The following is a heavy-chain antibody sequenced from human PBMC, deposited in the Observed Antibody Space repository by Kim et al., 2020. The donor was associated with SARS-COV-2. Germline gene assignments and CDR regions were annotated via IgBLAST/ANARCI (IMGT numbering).Heavy chain of an antibody. CDR3: AKYSYGLGGCVSCYAMDV. D-gene: IGHD3-10*01. Sequence: GGSLRLSCVASGFDFNTFEMNWVRQAPGQGLEWVSYISSRGSTIHYADSVKGRFTISRDNANNSLYLQMNSLRDEDTAIYYCAKYSYGLGGCVSCYAMDVWGQGTTVTVSS. J-gene: IGHJ6*02. CDR2: ISSRGSTI. CDR1: GFDFNTFE. V-gene: IGHV3-48*03.